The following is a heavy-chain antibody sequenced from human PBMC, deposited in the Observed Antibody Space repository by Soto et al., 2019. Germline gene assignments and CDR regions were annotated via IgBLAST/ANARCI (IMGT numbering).Heavy chain of an antibody. Sequence: EVQLVETGGGLIQPGGSLRLSCAASGFIVSSNYMSWVRQAPGKGLEWVSIIYSGGSTFYADSVEGRFTISRDNSKNTLYLQMNSLRAEDTAVYYCAAAGNSYFDYRGQGTLVTVSS. CDR2: IYSGGST. V-gene: IGHV3-53*02. J-gene: IGHJ4*02. D-gene: IGHD6-13*01. CDR3: AAAGNSYFDY. CDR1: GFIVSSNY.